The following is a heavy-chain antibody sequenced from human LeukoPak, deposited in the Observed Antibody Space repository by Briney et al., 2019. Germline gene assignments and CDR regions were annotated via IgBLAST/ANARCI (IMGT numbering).Heavy chain of an antibody. CDR1: EFTFTSSF. J-gene: IGHJ4*02. CDR2: ISGGGGST. Sequence: GGSLRLSGAGSEFTFTSSFMNWVPQAPGKGLEWVSTISGGGGSTYYADSVKGRFTISRDNSKNTLYLQVNSLRAEDTAVYYCAKGGKWDVTPFDYWGQGTLVTVSS. V-gene: IGHV3-23*01. D-gene: IGHD1-26*01. CDR3: AKGGKWDVTPFDY.